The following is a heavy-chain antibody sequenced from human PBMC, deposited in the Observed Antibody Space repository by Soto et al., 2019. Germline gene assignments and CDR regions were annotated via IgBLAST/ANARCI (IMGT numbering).Heavy chain of an antibody. CDR1: GFTFSTYA. CDR2: ISGSGGST. J-gene: IGHJ4*02. CDR3: AKGVGSKSRYYFDY. D-gene: IGHD4-4*01. V-gene: IGHV3-23*01. Sequence: PGGSLRLSCAASGFTFSTYAMGWVRQAPGEGLEWVSSISGSGGSTYHADSVKGRFTISRDSSKSTLWLQVNSLRAEDTAVYYCAKGVGSKSRYYFDYWGQGTLVTVSS.